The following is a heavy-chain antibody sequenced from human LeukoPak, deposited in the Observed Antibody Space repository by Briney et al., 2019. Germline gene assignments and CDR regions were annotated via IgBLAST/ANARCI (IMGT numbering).Heavy chain of an antibody. CDR1: GFTFSDYS. V-gene: IGHV3-48*04. J-gene: IGHJ4*02. Sequence: GGSLRLSCAASGFTFSDYSMNWVRKAPGKGLEWISNIRGSASGLGIAVYYADSVKGRFTISRDDAKNSLYLQMNSLSAEDTAFYYCARDLNWGFDYWGQGALVTVSS. D-gene: IGHD7-27*01. CDR2: IRGSASGLGIAV. CDR3: ARDLNWGFDY.